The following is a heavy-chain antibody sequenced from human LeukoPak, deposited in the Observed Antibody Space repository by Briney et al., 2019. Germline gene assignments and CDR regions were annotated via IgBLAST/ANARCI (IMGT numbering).Heavy chain of an antibody. Sequence: SQTLSLTCTVSGGSISSGGYYWSWIRQHPGKGLEWIGYIYYSGSPYYNPSLKSRVTISVDTSKNQFSLKLSSVTAADTGVYYCARSFYYYDSSGYSPLFDYWGQGTLVTVSS. CDR1: GGSISSGGYY. J-gene: IGHJ4*02. V-gene: IGHV4-31*03. CDR3: ARSFYYYDSSGYSPLFDY. CDR2: IYYSGSP. D-gene: IGHD3-22*01.